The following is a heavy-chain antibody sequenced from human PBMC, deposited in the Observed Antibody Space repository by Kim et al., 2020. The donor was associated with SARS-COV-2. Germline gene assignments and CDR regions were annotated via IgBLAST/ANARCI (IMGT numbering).Heavy chain of an antibody. CDR2: IKFDGRDT. V-gene: IGHV3-74*03. Sequence: GGSLRLSCAASGFFFTNHFMHWVRQVPGKGLVWVSRIKFDGRDTKYADSVQGRFTISRDNAKNTVYLQMDSLTPEDTAIYFCSRGILGDSVAFDMWGQGTVVTVSS. CDR3: SRGILGDSVAFDM. J-gene: IGHJ3*02. D-gene: IGHD1-26*01. CDR1: GFFFTNHF.